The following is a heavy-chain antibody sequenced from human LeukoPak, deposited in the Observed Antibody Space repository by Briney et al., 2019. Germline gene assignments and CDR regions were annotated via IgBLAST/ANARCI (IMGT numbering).Heavy chain of an antibody. CDR2: ISSSSSTI. CDR3: ARDRAAAGKGGDYFDY. J-gene: IGHJ4*02. CDR1: GFTFSSYS. V-gene: IGHV3-48*04. D-gene: IGHD6-13*01. Sequence: GGSLRLSCAASGFTFSSYSMNWVRQAPGKGLEWVSYISSSSSTIYYADSVKGRFTISRDNAKNSLYLQMNSLRAEDTAVYYCARDRAAAGKGGDYFDYWGQGTLVTVSS.